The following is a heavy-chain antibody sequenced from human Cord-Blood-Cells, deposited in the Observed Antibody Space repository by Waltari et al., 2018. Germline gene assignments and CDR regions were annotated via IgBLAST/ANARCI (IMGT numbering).Heavy chain of an antibody. CDR3: ARGGYIVVVPAAISHYYYGMDV. V-gene: IGHV4-34*01. J-gene: IGHJ6*02. D-gene: IGHD2-2*01. CDR1: GGSFSGYY. CDR2: INHSGST. Sequence: QVQLQQWGAGLLKPSETLSLTCAVYGGSFSGYYWSWIRQRPGKGLEWIGEINHSGSTNYNPSLKSRVTISVDTSKNQFSLKLSSVTAADTAVYYCARGGYIVVVPAAISHYYYGMDVWGQGTTVTVSS.